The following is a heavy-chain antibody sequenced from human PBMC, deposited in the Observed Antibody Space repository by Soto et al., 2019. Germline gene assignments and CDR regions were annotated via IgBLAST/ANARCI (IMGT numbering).Heavy chain of an antibody. J-gene: IGHJ4*02. Sequence: SETLSLTCTVSGGSIRSTSYYWGWIRQPPGKGLEWIGSMYYSGSTYYNPSLKSRVTMSVDTSKNQFSLKLRSVTAADTAVYYCARSSSREFRSLEWVDHLDCWGQGTPVNVSS. D-gene: IGHD3-3*01. CDR1: GGSIRSTSYY. CDR3: ARSSSREFRSLEWVDHLDC. V-gene: IGHV4-39*01. CDR2: MYYSGST.